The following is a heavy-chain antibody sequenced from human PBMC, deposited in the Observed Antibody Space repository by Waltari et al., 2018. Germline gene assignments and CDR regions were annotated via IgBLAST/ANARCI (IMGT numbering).Heavy chain of an antibody. Sequence: QLQLQESGPGLVKPSETLSLTCTVSSASINRGRDYWGWVRQSPGRGLEWITSATSGSAHYNPSLRSRITTSLDTSKNRFSLNVTSVTAADSAFYYCVQVKGGYSSGWFFHYIDFWGHGALVTVSS. CDR1: SASINRGRDY. CDR2: ATSGSA. D-gene: IGHD6-19*01. J-gene: IGHJ4*01. CDR3: VQVKGGYSSGWFFHYIDF. V-gene: IGHV4-39*07.